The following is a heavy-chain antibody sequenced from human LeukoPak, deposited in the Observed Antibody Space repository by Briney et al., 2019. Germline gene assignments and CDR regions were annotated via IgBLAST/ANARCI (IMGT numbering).Heavy chain of an antibody. D-gene: IGHD3-9*01. V-gene: IGHV3-21*01. CDR3: ARELQTSYDILTGYYTQGFDY. J-gene: IGHJ4*02. CDR2: ISRSSSYI. Sequence: GGSLRLSCAASGFTFSSYSMNWVRQAPGKGLEWVSSISRSSSYIYYADSVKGRFTISRDNAKNSLYLQMNSLRAEDTAVYYCARELQTSYDILTGYYTQGFDYWGQGTLVTVSS. CDR1: GFTFSSYS.